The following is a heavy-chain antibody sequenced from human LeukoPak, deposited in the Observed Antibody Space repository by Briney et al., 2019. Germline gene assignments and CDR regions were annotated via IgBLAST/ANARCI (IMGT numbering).Heavy chain of an antibody. J-gene: IGHJ3*02. CDR1: GGTFSSYA. D-gene: IGHD3-22*01. Sequence: WASVKVSCKASGGTFSSYAISWVRQAPGQGLKWMGRIIPIFGTANYAQKFQGRVTITTDESTSTAYMELSSLRSEDTAVYYCARGGTKKLYYYDSSGFPDAFDIWGQGTLVTVSS. CDR2: IIPIFGTA. V-gene: IGHV1-69*05. CDR3: ARGGTKKLYYYDSSGFPDAFDI.